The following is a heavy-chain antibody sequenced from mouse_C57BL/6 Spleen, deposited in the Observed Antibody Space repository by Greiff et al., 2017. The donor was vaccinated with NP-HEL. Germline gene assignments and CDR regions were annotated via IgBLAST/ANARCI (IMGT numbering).Heavy chain of an antibody. D-gene: IGHD2-4*01. J-gene: IGHJ2*01. CDR3: ARDGGFYDYDVFYYFDY. Sequence: EVKLMESGPGLVKPSQTVFLTCTVTGISITTGNYRWSWIRQFPGNKLEWIGYIYYSGTITYNPSLTSRTTITRDTPKNQFFLEMNSLTAEDTATYYCARDGGFYDYDVFYYFDYWGQGTTLTVSS. CDR1: GISITTGNYR. V-gene: IGHV3-5*01. CDR2: IYYSGTI.